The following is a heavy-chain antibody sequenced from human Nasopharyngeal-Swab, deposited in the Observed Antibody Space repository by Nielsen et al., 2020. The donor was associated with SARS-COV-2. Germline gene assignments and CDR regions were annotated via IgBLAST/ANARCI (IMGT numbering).Heavy chain of an antibody. V-gene: IGHV4-39*01. CDR3: FGMEWLRGPFDY. D-gene: IGHD3-3*01. CDR1: GGSISSSSYY. Sequence: SPTLPLTCTVSGGSISSSSYYWGWLRQPPGKGLEWIGSIYYSGSTYYNPFLKSRVTISVDTPKTKFSMELSSVTAADAAVYYCFGMEWLRGPFDYWGQGTLVTVSS. J-gene: IGHJ4*02. CDR2: IYYSGST.